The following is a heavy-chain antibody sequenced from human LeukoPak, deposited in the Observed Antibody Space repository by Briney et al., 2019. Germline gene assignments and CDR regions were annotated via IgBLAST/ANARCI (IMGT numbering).Heavy chain of an antibody. V-gene: IGHV4-38-2*02. CDR1: GYSISSDYY. J-gene: IGHJ4*02. CDR2: IYYSGIT. CDR3: ARWGSNMAREKGDH. D-gene: IGHD3-10*01. Sequence: SETLSPTCTVSGYSISSDYYWSWIRQPPGKGLEWIGYIYYSGITNYNPSLKTRVTILVDTSKNQFSLKLSSVTAADTAVYYCARWGSNMAREKGDHWGQGTLVTVSS.